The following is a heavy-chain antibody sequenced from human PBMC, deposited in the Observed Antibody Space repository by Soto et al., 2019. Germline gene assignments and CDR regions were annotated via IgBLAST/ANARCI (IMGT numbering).Heavy chain of an antibody. CDR1: GFTFSSYW. J-gene: IGHJ5*02. CDR2: INSDGSST. CDR3: ARDSTPSYCSGGSCYFSWFDP. D-gene: IGHD2-15*01. V-gene: IGHV3-74*01. Sequence: GGSLRLSCAASGFTFSSYWMHWVRQAPGKGLVWVSRINSDGSSTSYADSVKGRFTISRDNAKNTLYLQMNSLRAEDTAVYYCARDSTPSYCSGGSCYFSWFDPWGQGTLVTVSS.